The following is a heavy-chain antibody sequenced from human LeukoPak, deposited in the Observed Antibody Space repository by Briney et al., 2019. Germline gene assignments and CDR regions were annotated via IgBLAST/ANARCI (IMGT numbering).Heavy chain of an antibody. D-gene: IGHD2-21*01. J-gene: IGHJ4*02. CDR3: ARDYYGVRGHW. V-gene: IGHV3-7*04. Sequence: GGSLRLSCAASGFTFSNYWMSWVRQAPGKGLEWLANIKEDGSETYYADSVKGRFTISRDNAKNALYLQMNSLRAEDSAVYYCARDYYGVRGHWWGQGTLVSVSS. CDR1: GFTFSNYW. CDR2: IKEDGSET.